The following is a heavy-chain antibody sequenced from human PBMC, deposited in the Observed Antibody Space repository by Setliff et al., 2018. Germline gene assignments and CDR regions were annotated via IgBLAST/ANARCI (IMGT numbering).Heavy chain of an antibody. J-gene: IGHJ4*02. CDR1: GFTFSRYW. Sequence: PGGSLRLSCVASGFTFSRYWMSWVRQAPGKGLEWVANIKEDGSSKFYGDSVRGRFTVSRDNAKESLYLQMNNLGAEDTAVYFCVRDRSGDYAFDFWGQGTLVTVS. CDR3: VRDRSGDYAFDF. CDR2: IKEDGSSK. V-gene: IGHV3-7*01. D-gene: IGHD4-17*01.